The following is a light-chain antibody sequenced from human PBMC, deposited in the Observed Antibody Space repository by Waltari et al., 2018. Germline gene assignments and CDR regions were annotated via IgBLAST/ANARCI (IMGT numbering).Light chain of an antibody. CDR1: QSVSRT. CDR2: GAS. Sequence: EIVLTQSPGTLSLSPGETATLSGRASQSVSRTLAWYQQKPGQAPKLLIYGASSRATGIPDRFTGSGSGTDFSLTISSLEPEDFAIYFCQHYVRLPATFGQGTKVEIK. CDR3: QHYVRLPAT. V-gene: IGKV3-20*01. J-gene: IGKJ1*01.